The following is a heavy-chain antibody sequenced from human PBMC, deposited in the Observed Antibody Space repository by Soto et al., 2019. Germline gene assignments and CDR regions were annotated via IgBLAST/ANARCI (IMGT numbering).Heavy chain of an antibody. CDR2: FDPEDGET. CDR1: GYTLTELS. D-gene: IGHD2-15*01. V-gene: IGHV1-24*01. CDR3: ATGGILSGGSGTGYFDY. J-gene: IGHJ4*02. Sequence: ASVKVSCKVSGYTLTELSMHWVRQAPGKGLEWMGGFDPEDGETIYAQKFQGRVTMTEDTSTDTAYMELSSLRSEDTAVYYCATGGILSGGSGTGYFDYWGKGTLVTVSS.